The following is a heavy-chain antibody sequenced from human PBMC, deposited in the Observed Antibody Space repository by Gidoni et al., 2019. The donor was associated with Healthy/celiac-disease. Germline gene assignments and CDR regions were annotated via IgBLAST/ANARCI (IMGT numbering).Heavy chain of an antibody. CDR2: INHSGST. CDR1: GGSFSDFY. Sequence: QVQLQQWGAGLLKPSETLSLTCAVYGGSFSDFYWSWIRQPPGKGLEWIGEINHSGSTNYNPSLKSRVTISVDTSKNQFSLKLSSVTAADTAVYYCARATVVVPAAIRVGYFDYWGQGTLVTVSS. D-gene: IGHD2-2*01. J-gene: IGHJ4*02. CDR3: ARATVVVPAAIRVGYFDY. V-gene: IGHV4-34*01.